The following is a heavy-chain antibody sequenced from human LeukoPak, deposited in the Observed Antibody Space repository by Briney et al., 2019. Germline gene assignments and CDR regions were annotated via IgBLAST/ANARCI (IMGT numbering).Heavy chain of an antibody. J-gene: IGHJ1*01. CDR2: ISAYNCNT. CDR3: ARDQASSPEYFQH. V-gene: IGHV1-18*01. CDR1: GYTFTSYG. D-gene: IGHD6-6*01. Sequence: ASVKVSCKASGYTFTSYGISWVRQAPRQGLEGMGWISAYNCNTNYAQKLQGRVTMTTDTSTSTAYMELRSLRSDDTAVYYCARDQASSPEYFQHWGQGTLVTVSS.